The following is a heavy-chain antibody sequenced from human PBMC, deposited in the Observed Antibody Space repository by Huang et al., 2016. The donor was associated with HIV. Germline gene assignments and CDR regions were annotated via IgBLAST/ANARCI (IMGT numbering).Heavy chain of an antibody. V-gene: IGHV3-73*01. CDR1: GFTFSGSA. D-gene: IGHD3-22*01. Sequence: EVQLVESGGGLVQPGGSLKLSCAASGFTFSGSAMHWVRQASGKVVEWCGRIRSKANRYATAYAASVKGRFTISRDDSKNTAYLQMNSLKTEDTAVYYCTRLTMIGDGDYWGQGTLVTVSS. CDR3: TRLTMIGDGDY. J-gene: IGHJ4*02. CDR2: IRSKANRYAT.